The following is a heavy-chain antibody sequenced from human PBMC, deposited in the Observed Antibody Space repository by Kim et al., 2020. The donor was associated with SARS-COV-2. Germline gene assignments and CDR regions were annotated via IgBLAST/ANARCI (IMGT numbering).Heavy chain of an antibody. D-gene: IGHD3-9*01. CDR2: INPNSGGT. Sequence: ASVKVSCKASGYTFTGYYMHWVRQAPGQGLEWMGWINPNSGGTNYAQKFQGRVTMTRDTSISTAYMELSRLRSDDTAVYYCARDGMYYDILTGYPDAFDIWGQGTMVTVSS. CDR1: GYTFTGYY. V-gene: IGHV1-2*02. CDR3: ARDGMYYDILTGYPDAFDI. J-gene: IGHJ3*02.